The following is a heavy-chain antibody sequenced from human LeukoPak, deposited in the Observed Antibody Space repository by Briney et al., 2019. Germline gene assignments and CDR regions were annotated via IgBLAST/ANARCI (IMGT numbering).Heavy chain of an antibody. D-gene: IGHD5-12*01. Sequence: PGGSLRLSCAASGFTFSSYSMNWVRQAPGKGLEWVSAISGGSGDSAYSADSVKGRFTISRDNSKNTLYLQMNNLGAEDTAVYYCAKDRMWSIVATIPYAFDIWGQGTMVTVSS. CDR2: ISGGSGDSA. CDR3: AKDRMWSIVATIPYAFDI. V-gene: IGHV3-23*01. J-gene: IGHJ3*02. CDR1: GFTFSSYS.